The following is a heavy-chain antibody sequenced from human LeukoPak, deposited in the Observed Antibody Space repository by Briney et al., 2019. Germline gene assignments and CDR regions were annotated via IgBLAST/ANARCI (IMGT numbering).Heavy chain of an antibody. CDR2: ISSSSSYI. D-gene: IGHD3-22*01. CDR3: ARGPPAADSSGYYYDY. J-gene: IGHJ4*02. Sequence: PGGTLRLSCAASGFTFSSYGMSWVRQAPGKGLEWVSSISSSSSYIYYADSVKGRFTISRDNAKNSLYLQMNSLRAEDTAVYYCARGPPAADSSGYYYDYWGQGTLVTVSS. CDR1: GFTFSSYG. V-gene: IGHV3-21*01.